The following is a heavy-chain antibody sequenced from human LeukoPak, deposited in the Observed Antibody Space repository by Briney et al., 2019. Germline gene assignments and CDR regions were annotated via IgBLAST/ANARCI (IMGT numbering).Heavy chain of an antibody. CDR3: ARDSRYCSGGSCYSRIDY. CDR2: INPNSGGT. J-gene: IGHJ4*02. CDR1: GYTFTGYY. D-gene: IGHD2-15*01. V-gene: IGHV1-2*06. Sequence: ASVKVSCKASGYTFTGYYMHWVRLAPGQGLEWVGRINPNSGGTNYAQKFQGRVTMTRDTSTSTVYMELSSLRSEDTAVYYCARDSRYCSGGSCYSRIDYWGQGTLVTVSS.